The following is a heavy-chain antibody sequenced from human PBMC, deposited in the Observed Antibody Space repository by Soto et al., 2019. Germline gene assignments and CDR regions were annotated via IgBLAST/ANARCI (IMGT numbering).Heavy chain of an antibody. CDR2: TYYRSQWYN. V-gene: IGHV6-1*01. CDR3: ASDRDHNRGWYGIDY. CDR1: GDSVSSKSVG. D-gene: IGHD6-19*01. J-gene: IGHJ4*02. Sequence: QLQLQQSGPGLVKPSQTLLLTCAISGDSVSSKSVGWNWIRQSPSRGLEWLARTYYRSQWYNEYAVSVKSRIRITADTSKNQFSLQLNSVSPEDTAVYYCASDRDHNRGWYGIDYWGQGNLVTVSS.